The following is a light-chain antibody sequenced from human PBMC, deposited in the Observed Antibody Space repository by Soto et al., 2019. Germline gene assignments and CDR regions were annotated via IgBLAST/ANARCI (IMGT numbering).Light chain of an antibody. J-gene: IGKJ2*01. CDR1: QSVSSTF. CDR2: DAS. Sequence: EIVLTQSPGSLSLSPGERATLSCRASQSVSSTFFAWYQQRPGQAPRLLIYDASNRATGIPARFSGSGSGTDFTLTISSLEPEDFAVYYCQQRSNWPPFYTFGQGTKLEIK. CDR3: QQRSNWPPFYT. V-gene: IGKV3-11*01.